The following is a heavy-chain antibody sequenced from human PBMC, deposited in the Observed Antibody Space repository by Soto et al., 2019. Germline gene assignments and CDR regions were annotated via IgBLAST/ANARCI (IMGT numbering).Heavy chain of an antibody. Sequence: ASVKVSCKASGYTFTSYYMHWVRQAPGQGLEWMGIINTSGGSTSYAQKFQGIVTMTRDTSTSTVYMELSSLRSEDTAVYYCARAVRVGERITIFGVVIIESAWFDPWGQGTLVTVSS. D-gene: IGHD3-3*01. CDR3: ARAVRVGERITIFGVVIIESAWFDP. CDR1: GYTFTSYY. J-gene: IGHJ5*02. V-gene: IGHV1-46*03. CDR2: INTSGGST.